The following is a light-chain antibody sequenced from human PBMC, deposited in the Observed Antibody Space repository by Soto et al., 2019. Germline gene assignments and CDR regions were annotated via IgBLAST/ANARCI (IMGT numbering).Light chain of an antibody. J-gene: IGKJ2*01. CDR3: QQYNSYPYT. CDR1: QSISSW. Sequence: DIQMTQSPSTLSASVGDRVTITCRASQSISSWLAWYQQKPGKAPKLLIYDASSLESGVPSRFSGSGSGTEFTLTISSLXPDDFATHYCQQYNSYPYTFGQGTKLEIK. V-gene: IGKV1-5*01. CDR2: DAS.